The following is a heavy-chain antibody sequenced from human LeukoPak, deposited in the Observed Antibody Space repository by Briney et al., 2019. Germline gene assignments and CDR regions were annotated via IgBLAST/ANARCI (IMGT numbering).Heavy chain of an antibody. J-gene: IGHJ4*02. V-gene: IGHV3-21*04. D-gene: IGHD3-22*01. CDR1: GLIYRDYS. CDR2: VNSVSYYI. CDR3: ARGLYYFDTSGYLYY. Sequence: GGAERLSCAASGLIYRDYSMNWLREAPGKGLEGVASVNSVSYYIYYAHPMRGRYPISRDNDKNSLFLQMNSLRAEDTAVYYCARGLYYFDTSGYLYYWGQGTLVTVSS.